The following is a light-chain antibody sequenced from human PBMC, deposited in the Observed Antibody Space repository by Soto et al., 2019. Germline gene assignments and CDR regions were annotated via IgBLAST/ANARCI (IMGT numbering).Light chain of an antibody. CDR3: QTWATGIRV. CDR1: SGHNTYA. CDR2: LNSDGSH. V-gene: IGLV4-69*01. Sequence: QLVLTQSPSASASLGASVNLTCTLSSGHNTYAITWHQQQPEKGPRYLMKLNSDGSHSKGDGISDRFSGSSSWTERYLTISSLQSEDEADYYCQTWATGIRVFGTGTKVTVL. J-gene: IGLJ1*01.